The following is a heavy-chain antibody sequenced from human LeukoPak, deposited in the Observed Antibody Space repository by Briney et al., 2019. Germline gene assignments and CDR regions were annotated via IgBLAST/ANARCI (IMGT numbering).Heavy chain of an antibody. CDR2: INHSGST. Sequence: PSETLSLTCAVYGGSFSGYYWSWIRQPPGKGLEWIGEINHSGSTNYNPSLKSRVTISVDTSKNQFSLKLSSVTAADTAVYYCARHQGVGDYVWGSYRYIPFPFDYWGQGTLVTVSS. J-gene: IGHJ4*02. V-gene: IGHV4-34*01. D-gene: IGHD3-16*02. CDR3: ARHQGVGDYVWGSYRYIPFPFDY. CDR1: GGSFSGYY.